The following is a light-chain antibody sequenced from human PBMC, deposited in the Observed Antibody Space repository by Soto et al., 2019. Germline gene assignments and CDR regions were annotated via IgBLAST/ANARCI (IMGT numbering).Light chain of an antibody. CDR1: TGAVTSGHY. V-gene: IGLV7-43*01. CDR2: STD. Sequence: QTVVTQEPSLTVSPGGTVTLTCASSTGAVTSGHYPNWFQQKPGQAPRALIYSTDDKHSWTPARFSGSLLGGKAALTLSGVQPEDEAEYYCLLCYGGVHVFGGGTKVTVL. CDR3: LLCYGGVHV. J-gene: IGLJ3*02.